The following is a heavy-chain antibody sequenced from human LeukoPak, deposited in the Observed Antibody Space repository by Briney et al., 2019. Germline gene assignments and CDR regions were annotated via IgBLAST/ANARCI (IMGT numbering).Heavy chain of an antibody. Sequence: GRSLRLSCAASGFGFHTFEMNWVRQAPGKGLEWVSRIGSSGRTTYYADSVKGRFTISRDNANNSLYLQMNSLGAEDTAVYYCARADCSSASCFAVFDHWGQGALVTVSS. CDR2: IGSSGRTT. D-gene: IGHD2-2*01. CDR3: ARADCSSASCFAVFDH. J-gene: IGHJ4*02. V-gene: IGHV3-48*03. CDR1: GFGFHTFE.